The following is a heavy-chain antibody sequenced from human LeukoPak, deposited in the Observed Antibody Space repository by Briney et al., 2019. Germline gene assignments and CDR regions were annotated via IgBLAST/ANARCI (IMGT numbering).Heavy chain of an antibody. CDR3: ARPRLAAAGWFDP. CDR2: INPNSGGT. CDR1: GYTFTGYY. J-gene: IGHJ5*02. Sequence: ASVKVSCKASGYTFTGYYMHWVRQAPGQGLEWMGWINPNSGGTNYAQKFQGRVTMTRDTSISTAYMELGRLRSDDTAVYYCARPRLAAAGWFDPWGQGTLVTVSS. D-gene: IGHD6-13*01. V-gene: IGHV1-2*02.